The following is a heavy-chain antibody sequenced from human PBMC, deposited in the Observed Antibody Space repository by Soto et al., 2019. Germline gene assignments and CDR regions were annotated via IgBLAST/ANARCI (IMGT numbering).Heavy chain of an antibody. CDR1: GFTFSSYW. CDR3: ARVTIFGVVSYFDY. V-gene: IGHV3-7*03. CDR2: IKQDGSEK. D-gene: IGHD3-3*01. J-gene: IGHJ4*02. Sequence: GGSLRLSCAASGFTFSSYWMSWVRQAPGKGLEWVANIKQDGSEKYYVDSVKGRFTISRDNAKNSLYLQMNSLRAEDTAVYYCARVTIFGVVSYFDYWGQGTLVTVSS.